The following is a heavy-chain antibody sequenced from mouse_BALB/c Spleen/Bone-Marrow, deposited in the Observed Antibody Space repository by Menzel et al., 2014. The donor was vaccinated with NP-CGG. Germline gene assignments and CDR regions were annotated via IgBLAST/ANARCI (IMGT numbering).Heavy chain of an antibody. CDR1: GFTFRTYT. CDR2: ISNAGGVT. V-gene: IGHV5-12-2*01. Sequence: EVKLMESGGGLVQPGGSLKLSCAASGFTFRTYTMSWVRQTPEKRLEWVAYISNAGGVTYYQDTVKGRFTISRDNAKNTLYLQTSGLKSEDTAMYYCAPLTGSMDYWGQGTSVTVSS. J-gene: IGHJ4*01. CDR3: APLTGSMDY.